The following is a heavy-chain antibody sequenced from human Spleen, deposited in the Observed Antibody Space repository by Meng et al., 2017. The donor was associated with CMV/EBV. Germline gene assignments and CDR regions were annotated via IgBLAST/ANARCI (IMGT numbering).Heavy chain of an antibody. CDR1: SGKL. D-gene: IGHD2-21*02. V-gene: IGHV4-4*02. J-gene: IGHJ4*02. Sequence: SGKLWTWVRQVQGEGLEWIGEIYRSGRTKYNPSLKSRVTISVDKFTNQFSLKLGSVTAADTAVYYCARIERRRILKYCGSDCSTTDYWGQGTLVTVSS. CDR3: ARIERRRILKYCGSDCSTTDY. CDR2: IYRSGRT.